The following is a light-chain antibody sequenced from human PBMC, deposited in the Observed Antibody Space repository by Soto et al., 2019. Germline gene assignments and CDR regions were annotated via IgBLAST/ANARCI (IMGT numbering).Light chain of an antibody. J-gene: IGKJ1*01. V-gene: IGKV3-15*01. CDR1: QSVSTH. CDR2: GAS. Sequence: EIVMTQSPGTLSVPPGGRATLSCRASQSVSTHLAWFQQKPGQAPRLLIYGASTRATGIPARFSGSGSETKFTLTISSLQSEDFAVYYCQQYNDWGTFGQGTKVDIK. CDR3: QQYNDWGT.